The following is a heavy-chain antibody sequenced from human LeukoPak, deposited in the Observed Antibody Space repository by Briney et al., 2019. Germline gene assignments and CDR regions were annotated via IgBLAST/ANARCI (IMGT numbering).Heavy chain of an antibody. Sequence: PGGSLRLSCAASGFTFSSYAMSWVRQPPGKGLEWIGSIYYSGSTYYNPSLKSRVTISVDTSKNQFSLKLSSVTAADTAVYYCASLVAYGYYDYWGQGTLVTVSS. V-gene: IGHV4-39*01. CDR3: ASLVAYGYYDY. D-gene: IGHD2-15*01. J-gene: IGHJ4*02. CDR1: GFTFSSYA. CDR2: IYYSGST.